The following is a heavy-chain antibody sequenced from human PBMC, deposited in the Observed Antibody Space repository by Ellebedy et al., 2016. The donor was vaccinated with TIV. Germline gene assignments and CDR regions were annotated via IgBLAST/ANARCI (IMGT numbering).Heavy chain of an antibody. Sequence: GESLKISCAASGFTFSSYWTHWVRQAPGKGPVWVSRINSDGSSTSYADSVKGRFTISRDNAKNTLYLQMNSLRAEDTAVYYCARGVGVIVGYWGQGTLVTVSS. CDR3: ARGVGVIVGY. CDR2: INSDGSST. V-gene: IGHV3-74*01. D-gene: IGHD2-21*01. CDR1: GFTFSSYW. J-gene: IGHJ4*02.